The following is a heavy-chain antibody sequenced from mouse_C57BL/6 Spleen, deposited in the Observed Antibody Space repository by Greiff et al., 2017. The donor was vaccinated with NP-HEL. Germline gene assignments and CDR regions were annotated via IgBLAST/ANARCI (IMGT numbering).Heavy chain of an antibody. CDR1: GYTFTSYW. J-gene: IGHJ4*01. CDR3: ARRGDAMDY. V-gene: IGHV1-52*01. Sequence: QVQLQQPGAELVRPGSSVKLSCKASGYTFTSYWMHWVKQRPIQGLEWIGNIDPSDSETHYTQKFKDKATLTVDKSSSTAYMQLSSLTSEDSAVYCCARRGDAMDYWGQGTSVTVSS. CDR2: IDPSDSET.